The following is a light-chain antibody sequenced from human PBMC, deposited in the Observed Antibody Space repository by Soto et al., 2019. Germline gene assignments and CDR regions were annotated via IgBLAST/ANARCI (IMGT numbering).Light chain of an antibody. V-gene: IGKV3-15*01. CDR1: QRVSSN. Sequence: IVMTQSPATLSVSPGERVTLSCRASQRVSSNLAWYQQKPGQAPSLLIYSASTRATCIPARFSGSGSGTEFTLAITSLQSEDFAVYFCQQYVIWPPTFTFGQGTKRELK. CDR3: QQYVIWPPTFT. CDR2: SAS. J-gene: IGKJ2*01.